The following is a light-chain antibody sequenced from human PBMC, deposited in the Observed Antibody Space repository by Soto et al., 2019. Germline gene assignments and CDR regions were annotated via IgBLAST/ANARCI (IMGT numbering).Light chain of an antibody. CDR3: QQYGSSPTT. V-gene: IGKV1-39*01. J-gene: IGKJ1*01. CDR1: QSISSY. CDR2: AAS. Sequence: DIQMTQSPSSLSASVGDRVTITCRASQSISSYLNWYQQKPGKAPKLLIYAASSLQSGVPSRFSGSGSGTDFTLTISRLEPEDFAVYYCQQYGSSPTTFGHGTKVDI.